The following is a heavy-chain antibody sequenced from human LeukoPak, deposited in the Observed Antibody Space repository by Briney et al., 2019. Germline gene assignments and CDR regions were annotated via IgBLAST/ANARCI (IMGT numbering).Heavy chain of an antibody. Sequence: GGSLRLSCAASGFTFSSYSMNWVRQAPGKGLEWVSSISSSSSYIYYSDSVKGRFTISRDNAKNSLYLQMNSLRAEDTAVYYCARVGEDSSGYYFMYYFDYWGQGTLVTVSS. CDR3: ARVGEDSSGYYFMYYFDY. D-gene: IGHD3-22*01. J-gene: IGHJ4*02. CDR2: ISSSSSYI. V-gene: IGHV3-21*01. CDR1: GFTFSSYS.